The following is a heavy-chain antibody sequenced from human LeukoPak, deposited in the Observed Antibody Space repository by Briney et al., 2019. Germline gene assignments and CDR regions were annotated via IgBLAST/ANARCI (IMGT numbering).Heavy chain of an antibody. J-gene: IGHJ3*02. Sequence: GASVKVSCKASGYTFTSYDISWVRQATGQGLEWVGWMNPNSGNAGYAQKFQGWVTMTRDTSISTAYMELSRLRSDDTAVYYCARDLGSGSLDAFDIWGQGTMVTVSS. V-gene: IGHV1-8*01. CDR3: ARDLGSGSLDAFDI. CDR2: MNPNSGNA. CDR1: GYTFTSYD. D-gene: IGHD1-26*01.